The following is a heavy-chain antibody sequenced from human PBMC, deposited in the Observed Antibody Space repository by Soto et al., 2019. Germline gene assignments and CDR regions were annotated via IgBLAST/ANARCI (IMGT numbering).Heavy chain of an antibody. CDR1: GGSFSGYY. J-gene: IGHJ5*02. CDR2: INHSGST. Sequence: SETLSLTCAVYGGSFSGYYWSWIRQPPGKGLEWIGEINHSGSTNYNPSLKSRVTISVDTSKNQFSLKLSSVTAADTAVYYCASGGKIFGVVIIGTNWFDPWGQGTLVTVSS. D-gene: IGHD3-3*01. V-gene: IGHV4-34*01. CDR3: ASGGKIFGVVIIGTNWFDP.